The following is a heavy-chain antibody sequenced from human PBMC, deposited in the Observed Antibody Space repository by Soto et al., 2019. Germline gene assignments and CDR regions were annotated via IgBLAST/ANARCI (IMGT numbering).Heavy chain of an antibody. CDR3: ARDSNSGYYYYYGMDV. Sequence: GGSLRLSCAASGFTFSSYSMNWVRQAPGKGLEWVSSISSSSSYIYYADSVKGRFTISRDNAKNSLYLQMNSLRAEDTAVYYCARDSNSGYYYYYGMDVWVQGTTVTVSS. CDR2: ISSSSSYI. D-gene: IGHD6-6*01. V-gene: IGHV3-21*01. J-gene: IGHJ6*02. CDR1: GFTFSSYS.